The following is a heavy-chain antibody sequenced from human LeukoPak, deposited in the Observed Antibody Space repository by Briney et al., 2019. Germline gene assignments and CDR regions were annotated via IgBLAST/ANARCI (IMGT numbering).Heavy chain of an antibody. D-gene: IGHD1-26*01. CDR2: ISYDGSNK. CDR1: GFTFSSYA. Sequence: GGSLRLSCAASGFTFSSYAMHWVRQAPGKGLEWVAIISYDGSNKYYADSVKGRFTISRDNAKNSLYLQMNNLSAEDTAVYYCARGGPSGSYHDYWGRGTLVTVSS. V-gene: IGHV3-30-3*01. CDR3: ARGGPSGSYHDY. J-gene: IGHJ4*02.